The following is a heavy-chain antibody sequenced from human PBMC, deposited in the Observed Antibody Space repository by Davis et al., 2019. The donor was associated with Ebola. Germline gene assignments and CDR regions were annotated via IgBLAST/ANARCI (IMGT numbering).Heavy chain of an antibody. J-gene: IGHJ4*02. CDR1: GFTFTDYY. D-gene: IGHD2-2*01. CDR3: ARDPAPYQLLHFDY. V-gene: IGHV3-30*03. CDR2: ISYDGSNK. Sequence: SLKISCAASGFTFTDYYMGWIRQAPGKGLEWVAVISYDGSNKYYADSVKGRFTISRDNSKNTLYLQMNSLRAEDTAVYYCARDPAPYQLLHFDYWGQGTLVTVSS.